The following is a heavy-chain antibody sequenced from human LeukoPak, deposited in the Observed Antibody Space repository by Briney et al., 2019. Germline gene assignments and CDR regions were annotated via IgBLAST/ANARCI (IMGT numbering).Heavy chain of an antibody. CDR3: AVLWGSGWFDP. CDR1: GVSISSGGYY. D-gene: IGHD3-16*01. V-gene: IGHV4-31*03. J-gene: IGHJ5*02. Sequence: PSGTLSLTCTVSGVSISSGGYYWSWIRQHPGKGLEWIGYIYYSGSTYYNPSLKSRVTISVDTSKNQFSLKLSSVTAADTAVYYCAVLWGSGWFDPWGQGTLVTVSS. CDR2: IYYSGST.